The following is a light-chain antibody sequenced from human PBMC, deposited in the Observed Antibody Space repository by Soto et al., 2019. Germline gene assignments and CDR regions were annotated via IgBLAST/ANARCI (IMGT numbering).Light chain of an antibody. CDR1: QSVGSN. Sequence: EIVMTQSPATLSVSPGERATLSCRASQSVGSNLAWYRQKPGHATRLLIYVASTRATGIPARFIGSGSGTEFPLAVSSLQYEDFAIYFCQQYNNWPPDRTFGQGTKVEIK. CDR2: VAS. V-gene: IGKV3-15*01. J-gene: IGKJ1*01. CDR3: QQYNNWPPDRT.